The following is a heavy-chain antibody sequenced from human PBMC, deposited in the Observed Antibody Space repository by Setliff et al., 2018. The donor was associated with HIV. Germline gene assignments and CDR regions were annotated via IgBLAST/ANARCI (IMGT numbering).Heavy chain of an antibody. V-gene: IGHV4-61*09. J-gene: IGHJ5*02. CDR3: ARGLSSSLGWFDP. CDR1: GGSISSGSYY. Sequence: SETLSLTCTVSGGSISSGSYYWSWIRQPAGKGLEWIGHIYTSGSTNYNPSLKSRVTISVDTSKNQFSLKLSSVTAADTAVYYCARGLSSSLGWFDPWGQGTLVTVSS. CDR2: IYTSGST. D-gene: IGHD6-6*01.